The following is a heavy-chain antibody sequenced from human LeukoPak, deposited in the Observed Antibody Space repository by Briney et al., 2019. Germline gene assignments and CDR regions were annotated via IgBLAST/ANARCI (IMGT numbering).Heavy chain of an antibody. CDR3: ERGITMIELDAFDI. D-gene: IGHD3-22*01. J-gene: IGHJ3*02. V-gene: IGHV3-7*01. CDR1: GFTFSSYW. Sequence: GGSLRLSCAASGFTFSSYWMSWVRQAPGKGLEWVANIKQGGSEKYYVDSVKGRFTISRDNAKNSLYLQMNSLRAEDTAVYYCERGITMIELDAFDIWGQGTMVTVSS. CDR2: IKQGGSEK.